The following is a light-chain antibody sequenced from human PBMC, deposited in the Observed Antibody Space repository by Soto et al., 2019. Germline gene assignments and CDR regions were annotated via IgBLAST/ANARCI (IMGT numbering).Light chain of an antibody. Sequence: EIVMTQSPATLSVSPGERATLSCRASQSVSSNLAWYQQKPGQTPKLLIYVASTRATGIGGRCSGSGSGGGGARTISSLQSEDFAVYYCQQYNVWPLTFGGGTKVEFK. J-gene: IGKJ4*01. V-gene: IGKV3-15*01. CDR3: QQYNVWPLT. CDR2: VAS. CDR1: QSVSSN.